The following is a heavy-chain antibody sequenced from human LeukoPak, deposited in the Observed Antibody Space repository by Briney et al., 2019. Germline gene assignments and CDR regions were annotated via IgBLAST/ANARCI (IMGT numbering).Heavy chain of an antibody. CDR3: ARGSTVTSFDY. V-gene: IGHV4-61*08. CDR1: GGSISSGGYY. Sequence: SETLSLTCTVSGGSISSGGYYWSWIRQHPGKGLEWIGYIYYSGSTNYNPSLKSRVTISVDTSKNQFSLKLSSVTAADTAVYYCARGSTVTSFDYWGQGILVTVSS. J-gene: IGHJ4*02. CDR2: IYYSGST. D-gene: IGHD4-17*01.